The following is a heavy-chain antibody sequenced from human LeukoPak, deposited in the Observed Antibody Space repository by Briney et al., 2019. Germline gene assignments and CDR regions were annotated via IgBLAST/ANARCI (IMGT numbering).Heavy chain of an antibody. D-gene: IGHD2-21*01. Sequence: PGGSLRLSCAASGFTFSSYAMHWVRQAPGEGLEWVAVISYDGSNKYYADSVRGRFTISRDNSKNTLYLQMNSLRAEDAAVYFCAKAPVTSCRGAYCYPFDSWGQGTLVTVSS. CDR1: GFTFSSYA. CDR3: AKAPVTSCRGAYCYPFDS. J-gene: IGHJ4*02. V-gene: IGHV3-30*04. CDR2: ISYDGSNK.